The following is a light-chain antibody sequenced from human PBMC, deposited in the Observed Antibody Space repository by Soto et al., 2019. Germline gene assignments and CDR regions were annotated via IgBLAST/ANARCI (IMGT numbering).Light chain of an antibody. CDR3: QHYSNWPPT. V-gene: IGKV3-15*01. CDR2: YAS. J-gene: IGKJ3*01. CDR1: ESVHRN. Sequence: EMVMTQSPAILSVSPGERVTLSCSASESVHRNLAWYQQKPGQGPSLLIYYASTRVTGVPDRFSGSGSGTEFTLTISSLQSEDFGVYFCQHYSNWPPTFGPGTKVEIK.